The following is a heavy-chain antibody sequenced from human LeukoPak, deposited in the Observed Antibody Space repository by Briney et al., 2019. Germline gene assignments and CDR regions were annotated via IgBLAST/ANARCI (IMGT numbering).Heavy chain of an antibody. V-gene: IGHV4-30-4*08. CDR1: GGSISSGDYY. D-gene: IGHD4-17*01. CDR3: ARDRYGDYSGNWFDP. Sequence: SETLSLTCTVSGGSISSGDYYWSWIRQPPGKDLEWIGYIYYSGSTYYNPSLKSRVTISVDTSKNQFSLKLSSVTAADTAVYYCARDRYGDYSGNWFDPWGQGTLVTDSS. CDR2: IYYSGST. J-gene: IGHJ5*02.